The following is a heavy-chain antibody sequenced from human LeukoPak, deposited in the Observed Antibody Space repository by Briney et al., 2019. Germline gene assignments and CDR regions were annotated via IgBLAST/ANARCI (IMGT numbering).Heavy chain of an antibody. V-gene: IGHV3-21*01. J-gene: IGHJ4*02. D-gene: IGHD3-10*01. Sequence: TGGSLRLSCAASGFTFSSYSMNWVRQAQGKGLEWVSSISSSSSYIYYADSVKGRFTISRDNAKNSLYLQMNSLRAEDTAVYYCARDRSQYYYGSGSYYKPFDYWGQGTLVTVSS. CDR2: ISSSSSYI. CDR3: ARDRSQYYYGSGSYYKPFDY. CDR1: GFTFSSYS.